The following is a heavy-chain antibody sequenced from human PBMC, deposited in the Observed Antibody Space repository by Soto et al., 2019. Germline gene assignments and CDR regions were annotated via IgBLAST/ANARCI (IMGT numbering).Heavy chain of an antibody. CDR3: AHTAARDPYDILTGYYNGGFDY. V-gene: IGHV2-5*02. J-gene: IGHJ4*02. CDR1: GFSLSTSGVG. CDR2: IYWGDDK. Sequence: SGPTLVNPTQTLTLTCTFSGFSLSTSGVGVGWIRQPPGKALEWLAVIYWGDDKRYSPSLKSRLTITKDTSKNQVVLTMPNMDRVDTATYYCAHTAARDPYDILTGYYNGGFDYWGQGTLVTVSS. D-gene: IGHD3-9*01.